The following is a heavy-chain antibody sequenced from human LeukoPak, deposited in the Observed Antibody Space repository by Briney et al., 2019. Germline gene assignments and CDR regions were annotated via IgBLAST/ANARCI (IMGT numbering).Heavy chain of an antibody. CDR3: ARDPGGSSGWYFDY. D-gene: IGHD6-19*01. V-gene: IGHV4-38-2*02. J-gene: IGHJ4*02. CDR2: INHSGST. Sequence: SETLSLTCAVSGYSISSGYHWGWIRQSPGNGLDWIGSINHSGSTYYNPSLKGRVTISLDTSKNQFSLKLSSVTAADTAVYYCARDPGGSSGWYFDYWGQGTLVTVSS. CDR1: GYSISSGYH.